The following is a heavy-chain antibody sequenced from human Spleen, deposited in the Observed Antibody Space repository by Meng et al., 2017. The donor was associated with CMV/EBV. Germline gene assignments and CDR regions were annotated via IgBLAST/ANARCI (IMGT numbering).Heavy chain of an antibody. Sequence: GESLKISCAASGFIFSSYDLHWVRQAPGKGLEWVAVISNDGNTKDHADSVKGRFTISRDNSKNTLYLQMNSLRAEDTAVYYCARGDWNYVFGGFDPWGQGTLVTVSS. V-gene: IGHV3-30*14. CDR3: ARGDWNYVFGGFDP. CDR2: ISNDGNTK. J-gene: IGHJ5*02. CDR1: GFIFSSYD. D-gene: IGHD1-7*01.